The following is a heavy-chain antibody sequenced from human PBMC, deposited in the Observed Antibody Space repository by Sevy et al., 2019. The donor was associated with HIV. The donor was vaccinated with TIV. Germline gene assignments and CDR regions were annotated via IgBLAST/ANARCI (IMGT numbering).Heavy chain of an antibody. J-gene: IGHJ4*02. Sequence: LSLTCAASGFTFSSYGMHWVRHAPGKGLEWVTFIFYDGSDEYYADSVKGRFTISRDNSKNTLYLQMNSLRAADTAVYYCASDILTGSDYWGQGTLVTVSS. D-gene: IGHD3-9*01. V-gene: IGHV3-30*02. CDR2: IFYDGSDE. CDR3: ASDILTGSDY. CDR1: GFTFSSYG.